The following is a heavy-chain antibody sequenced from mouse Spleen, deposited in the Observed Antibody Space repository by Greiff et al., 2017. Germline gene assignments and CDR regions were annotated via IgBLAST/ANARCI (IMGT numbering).Heavy chain of an antibody. V-gene: IGHV5-17*01. CDR3: ASFTTVVAYYAMDY. Sequence: EVMLVESGGGLVKPGGSLKLSCAASGFTFSDYGMHWVRQAPEKGLEWVAYISSGSSTIYYADTVKGRFTISRDNAKNTLFLQMTSLRSEDTAMYYCASFTTVVAYYAMDYWGQGTSVTVSS. CDR1: GFTFSDYG. J-gene: IGHJ4*01. CDR2: ISSGSSTI. D-gene: IGHD1-1*01.